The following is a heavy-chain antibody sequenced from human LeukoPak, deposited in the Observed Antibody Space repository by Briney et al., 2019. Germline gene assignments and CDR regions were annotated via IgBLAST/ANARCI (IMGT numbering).Heavy chain of an antibody. Sequence: ASVKVSCKASGYTFTDYYMHWVRLAPGQGLEWMGIIHPSGDATDYAQNFQGRVTMTIDTSTSTVYMELSSLRFADTAVYYCARSRIATAGPTLYFFDYWGQGTLVTVSS. D-gene: IGHD6-13*01. CDR3: ARSRIATAGPTLYFFDY. CDR1: GYTFTDYY. V-gene: IGHV1-46*01. CDR2: IHPSGDAT. J-gene: IGHJ4*02.